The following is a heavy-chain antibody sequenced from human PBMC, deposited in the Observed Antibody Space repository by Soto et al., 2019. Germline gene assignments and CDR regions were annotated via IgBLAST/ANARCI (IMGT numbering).Heavy chain of an antibody. Sequence: SQTLSLTCAISGDSVSSKTASWNWIRQSPSRGLEWLGRTYFRSKWYNDYAVSVKSRIHINPDTSKNQFSLLLNSVTPEDTALYYCAKDMYDSSGLDYWGQGTLVTVSS. CDR3: AKDMYDSSGLDY. V-gene: IGHV6-1*01. J-gene: IGHJ4*02. CDR1: GDSVSSKTAS. CDR2: TYFRSKWYN. D-gene: IGHD3-22*01.